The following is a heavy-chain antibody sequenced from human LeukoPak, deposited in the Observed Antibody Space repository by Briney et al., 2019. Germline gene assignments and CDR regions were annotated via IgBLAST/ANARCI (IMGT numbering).Heavy chain of an antibody. CDR1: GGSISSYY. Sequence: SETLSLTCTVSGGSISSYYWSWIRQPAGKGLEWIGRIYTSGSTNYNPSLKSRVTMSVDMSKNQFSLKLSSVTAADTAVYYCARDHVRGVRPSNWFDPWGQGTLVTVSS. CDR2: IYTSGST. CDR3: ARDHVRGVRPSNWFDP. J-gene: IGHJ5*02. V-gene: IGHV4-4*07. D-gene: IGHD3-10*01.